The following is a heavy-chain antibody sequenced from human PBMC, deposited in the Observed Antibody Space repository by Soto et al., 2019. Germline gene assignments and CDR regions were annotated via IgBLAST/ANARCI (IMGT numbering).Heavy chain of an antibody. CDR3: AREGGDGIDY. Sequence: SETLSLTCTVSGGSIRSGSHYWGWIRQHPGKGLEWIGYIYYSGSTYYNPSLKSRITISISTSKNQFSLKLTSVTAADTAVYYCAREGGDGIDYWGQGTLVTVSS. D-gene: IGHD3-16*01. CDR1: GGSIRSGSHY. CDR2: IYYSGST. J-gene: IGHJ4*02. V-gene: IGHV4-31*03.